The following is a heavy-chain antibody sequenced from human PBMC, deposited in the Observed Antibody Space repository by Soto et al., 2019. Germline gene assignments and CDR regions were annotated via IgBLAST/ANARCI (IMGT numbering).Heavy chain of an antibody. Sequence: QVQLVQSGAEVKKPGASVKVSCKASGYTFTSYGISWVRQAPGQGLEWMGWISGYNGNTNYAQKLQGRVTMTTDTSTSTAYMKLSSMRSDDTAVYYCAKDEVGATEFDYWGQGTLVTVSS. CDR1: GYTFTSYG. D-gene: IGHD1-26*01. CDR3: AKDEVGATEFDY. CDR2: ISGYNGNT. V-gene: IGHV1-18*01. J-gene: IGHJ4*02.